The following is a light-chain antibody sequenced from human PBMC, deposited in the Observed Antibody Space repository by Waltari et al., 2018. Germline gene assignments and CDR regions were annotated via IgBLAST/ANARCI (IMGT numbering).Light chain of an antibody. CDR2: DVS. V-gene: IGLV2-14*03. J-gene: IGLJ2*01. Sequence: QSALTQPAPVSGSPGQSITISCTGTSSDCGGYDYVAWYQQHPGKAPKLMIYDVSNRPSGVSNRFSGSKSGNTASLTISGLQAEDEADYYCSSYTSSSPVVFGGGTKLTVL. CDR1: SSDCGGYDY. CDR3: SSYTSSSPVV.